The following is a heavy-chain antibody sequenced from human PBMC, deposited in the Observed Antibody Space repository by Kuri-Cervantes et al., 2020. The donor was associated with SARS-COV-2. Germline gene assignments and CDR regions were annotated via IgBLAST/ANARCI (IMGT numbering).Heavy chain of an antibody. CDR1: GFTFSSYS. CDR2: ISSSSNTI. CDR3: VKDYDSSGYYPYNYFDS. V-gene: IGHV3-48*02. Sequence: GALKTPFAALGFTFSSYSMNWVRQAPGKGQEWVSYISSSSNTIYYADSVKGRFTISRDNAKNELYLQMNSLRDEDTSVYYCVKDYDSSGYYPYNYFDSWGQGTLGTVSS. D-gene: IGHD3-22*01. J-gene: IGHJ4*01.